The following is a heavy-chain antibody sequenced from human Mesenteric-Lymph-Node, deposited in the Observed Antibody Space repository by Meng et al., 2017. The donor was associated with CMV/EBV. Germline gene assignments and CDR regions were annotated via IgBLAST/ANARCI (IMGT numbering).Heavy chain of an antibody. CDR2: IKSKTDGGTT. Sequence: GGSLRLSCAASGFTFSNAWMSWVRQAPGKGLEWVGRIKSKTDGGTTDYAAPVKGRFTISRDESKNTLYLQMNSLKTEDTAVYYCTTTYSRHYYGMDVGGQGTTVTVSS. V-gene: IGHV3-15*01. D-gene: IGHD4-11*01. J-gene: IGHJ6*02. CDR3: TTTYSRHYYGMDV. CDR1: GFTFSNAW.